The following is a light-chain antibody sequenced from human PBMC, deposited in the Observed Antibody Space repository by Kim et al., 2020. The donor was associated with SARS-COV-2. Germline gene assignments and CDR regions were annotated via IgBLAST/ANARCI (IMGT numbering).Light chain of an antibody. CDR1: QFISSD. CDR2: GAS. Sequence: EIVMTQSPATLSVSPGERATLSCRASQFISSDLAWYQQKPGQAPRLLIYGASTRATGIPARFSGSGSGTDFTLTISSLQPEDFAVYYCQQYDKWPTWTFGQGTKVDIK. V-gene: IGKV3-15*01. CDR3: QQYDKWPTWT. J-gene: IGKJ1*01.